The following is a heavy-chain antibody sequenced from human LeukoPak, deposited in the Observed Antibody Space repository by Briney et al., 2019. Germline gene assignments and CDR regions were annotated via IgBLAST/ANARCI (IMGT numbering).Heavy chain of an antibody. Sequence: SETLSLTCAVYGGSFSGYYWSWIRQPPGKGLEWIGEINHSGSTNYNPSLKSRVTISVDTSKNQFSLKLSSVTAADTAVYYCARGPPGVESVVAALYYGMDVWAKGPRSPSPQ. V-gene: IGHV4-34*01. CDR2: INHSGST. CDR3: ARGPPGVESVVAALYYGMDV. D-gene: IGHD2-15*01. J-gene: IGHJ6*04. CDR1: GGSFSGYY.